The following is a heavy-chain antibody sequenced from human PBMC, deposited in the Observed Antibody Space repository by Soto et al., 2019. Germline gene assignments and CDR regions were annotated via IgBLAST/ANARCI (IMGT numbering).Heavy chain of an antibody. D-gene: IGHD3-10*01. CDR1: GGTFSSYA. J-gene: IGHJ6*02. CDR3: ARDKDYYGSDYYYYGMDV. Sequence: GASVKVSCKASGGTFSSYAISWVRQAPGQGLEWMGGIIPIFGTANYAQKFQGRVTITADKSTSTAYMELSSLRSEDTAVYYCARDKDYYGSDYYYYGMDVWGQGTTVTVSS. CDR2: IIPIFGTA. V-gene: IGHV1-69*06.